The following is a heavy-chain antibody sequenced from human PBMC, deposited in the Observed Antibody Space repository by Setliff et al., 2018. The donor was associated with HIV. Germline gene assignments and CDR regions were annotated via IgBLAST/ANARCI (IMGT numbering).Heavy chain of an antibody. D-gene: IGHD3-22*01. V-gene: IGHV3-23*01. CDR2: ITDSVDST. Sequence: PGGSLRLSCAASGFTFSSYAMSWVRQAPGKGLEWVSTITDSVDSTYYADSVKGRFTISRDNSKNTLYLQMNSLTDPDTALYYCVKVPGSGIVRYFDYWGQGTLVTVSS. J-gene: IGHJ4*02. CDR1: GFTFSSYA. CDR3: VKVPGSGIVRYFDY.